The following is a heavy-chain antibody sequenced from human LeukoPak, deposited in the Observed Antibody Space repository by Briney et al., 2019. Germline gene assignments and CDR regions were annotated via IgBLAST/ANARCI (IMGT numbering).Heavy chain of an antibody. CDR3: ARREKTYYYGSGSSRAFDI. J-gene: IGHJ3*02. Sequence: PSETLSLTCTVSGGSISSSSYYWGWIRQPPGKGLEWIVSIYYSGSTYYNPSLKCRVTISVDTSKNQFSLKLSSVTAADTAVYYCARREKTYYYGSGSSRAFDIWGQGTMVTVSS. CDR2: IYYSGST. V-gene: IGHV4-39*07. CDR1: GGSISSSSYY. D-gene: IGHD3-10*01.